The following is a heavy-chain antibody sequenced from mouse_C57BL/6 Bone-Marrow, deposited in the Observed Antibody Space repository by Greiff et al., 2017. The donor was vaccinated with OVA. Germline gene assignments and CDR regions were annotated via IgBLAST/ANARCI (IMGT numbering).Heavy chain of an antibody. V-gene: IGHV1-9*01. Sequence: VQLQQSGAELMKPGASVKLSCKATGYTFTGYWIEWVKQRPGHGLEWIGEILPGSGSTNYNEKFKGKATFTADTSSNTAYMQLSSLTTEDSAIYYCARKSDYYGSSPFAYWYFDVWGTGTTVTVSS. CDR3: ARKSDYYGSSPFAYWYFDV. J-gene: IGHJ1*03. CDR1: GYTFTGYW. D-gene: IGHD1-1*01. CDR2: ILPGSGST.